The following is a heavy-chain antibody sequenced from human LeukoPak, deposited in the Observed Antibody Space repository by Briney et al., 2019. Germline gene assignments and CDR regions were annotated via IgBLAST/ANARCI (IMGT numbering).Heavy chain of an antibody. CDR2: MNPNSGNT. D-gene: IGHD2-2*01. J-gene: IGHJ6*02. CDR1: RYTFTSYD. V-gene: IGHV1-8*01. Sequence: ASVKVSCKASRYTFTSYDINWVRQATGQGLEWMGWMNPNSGNTRYAQKFQGRVTMTRNTSISTAYMELSSLRSEDTAVYYCAREHRYCSSTSCYLYYYYYGMDVWGQGTTVTVSS. CDR3: AREHRYCSSTSCYLYYYYYGMDV.